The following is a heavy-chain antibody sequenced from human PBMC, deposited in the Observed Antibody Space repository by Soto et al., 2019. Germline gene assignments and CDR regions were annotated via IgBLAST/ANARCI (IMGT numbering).Heavy chain of an antibody. V-gene: IGHV1-69*13. Sequence: SVKVSCKASGGTFSSYAISWVRQAPGQGLEWMGGIIPIFGTANYAQKFQGRVTITADESMSTAYMELSSLRSEDTAVYYCARGAAGNYYYGMDVWGQGPTVTVSS. CDR1: GGTFSSYA. CDR2: IIPIFGTA. D-gene: IGHD6-13*01. CDR3: ARGAAGNYYYGMDV. J-gene: IGHJ6*02.